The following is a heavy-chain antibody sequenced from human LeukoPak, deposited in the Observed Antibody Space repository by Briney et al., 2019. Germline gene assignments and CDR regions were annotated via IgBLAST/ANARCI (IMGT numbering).Heavy chain of an antibody. J-gene: IGHJ4*02. V-gene: IGHV4-59*03. D-gene: IGHD1-26*01. CDR3: ATKGTGRYSPFDS. CDR2: VFYDGST. CDR1: SGSISSSY. Sequence: SETLSLTCTVSSGSISSSYWSWIRQPPGKGLEWIGYVFYDGSTTYNPSLKSRLTISVDTSKNQFSLKLSSVTAADTAVYYCATKGTGRYSPFDSWGPGTLVTVSS.